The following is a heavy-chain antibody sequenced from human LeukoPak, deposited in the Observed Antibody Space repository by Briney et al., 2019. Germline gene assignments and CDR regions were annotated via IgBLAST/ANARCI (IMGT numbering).Heavy chain of an antibody. V-gene: IGHV3-13*01. D-gene: IGHD5-12*01. J-gene: IGHJ4*02. CDR2: IGTAGDT. CDR3: AKEGGASRFDY. Sequence: GSLRLSCAASGFTFSSYDMHWVRQATGKGLEWVSAIGTAGDTYYPGSVKGRFTISRENAKNSLYLQMNSLRAGDTAVYYCAKEGGASRFDYWGQGTLVTVSS. CDR1: GFTFSSYD.